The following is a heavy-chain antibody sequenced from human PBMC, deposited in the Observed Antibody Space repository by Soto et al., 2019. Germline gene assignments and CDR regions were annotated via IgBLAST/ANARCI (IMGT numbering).Heavy chain of an antibody. CDR2: IYYSGSK. V-gene: IGHV4-61*08. J-gene: IGHJ6*02. CDR1: GGSVRSGDYF. D-gene: IGHD3-10*01. Sequence: SETLSLTCTVSGGSVRSGDYFWSWLRQSPGKRLEWIAYIYYSGSKNYNPSLKSRATISVETSKSQVSLNLTSITAADAALYYCARSPNHSFYGFHXWGQGTAVTVS. CDR3: ARSPNHSFYGFHX.